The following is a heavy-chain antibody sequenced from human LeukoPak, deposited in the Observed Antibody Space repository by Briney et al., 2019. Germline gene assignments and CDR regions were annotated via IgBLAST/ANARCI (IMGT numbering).Heavy chain of an antibody. D-gene: IGHD3-10*01. CDR3: ARDPYGSGSYGVY. Sequence: GGSLRLSCAASGFTFSSYAMSWVRQAPGKGLEWVSAISGSGGSTYYADSVKGRFTISRDNSKNTLYLQMNSLRAEDTAVYYCARDPYGSGSYGVYWGQGTLVTVSS. V-gene: IGHV3-23*01. CDR1: GFTFSSYA. CDR2: ISGSGGST. J-gene: IGHJ4*02.